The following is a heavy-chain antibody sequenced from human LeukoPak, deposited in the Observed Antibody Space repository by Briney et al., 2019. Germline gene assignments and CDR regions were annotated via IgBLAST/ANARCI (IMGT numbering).Heavy chain of an antibody. V-gene: IGHV3-66*01. CDR2: IYSGGST. CDR1: GFTVSNNY. J-gene: IGHJ6*02. Sequence: PGGSLRLSCAASGFTVSNNYMSWVRQAPGKGLEWVSVIYSGGSTYYADSVKGRFTISRDNSKNTLYLQMNSLRAEDTAVYYCARDPYCSGGTCYPAPYYGMDVWGQGTTVTVSS. D-gene: IGHD2-15*01. CDR3: ARDPYCSGGTCYPAPYYGMDV.